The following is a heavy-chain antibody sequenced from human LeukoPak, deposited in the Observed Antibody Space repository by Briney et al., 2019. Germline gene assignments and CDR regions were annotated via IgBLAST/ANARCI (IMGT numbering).Heavy chain of an antibody. CDR2: IWYDGSNK. D-gene: IGHD4-23*01. CDR1: GFTFSSYG. J-gene: IGHJ4*02. CDR3: ARDYSYGGNEVDY. Sequence: PGGSLRLSCAASGFTFSSYGMHWVRQAPGKGLEWVAVIWYDGSNKYYADSVKGRFTISRDNSKNTLYLQMNSLRAEDTAVYYCARDYSYGGNEVDYWGQGTLVTVSS. V-gene: IGHV3-33*01.